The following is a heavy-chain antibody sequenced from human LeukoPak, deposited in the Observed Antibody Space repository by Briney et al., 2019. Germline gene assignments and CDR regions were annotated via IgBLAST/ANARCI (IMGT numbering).Heavy chain of an antibody. D-gene: IGHD6-25*01. CDR2: IDGSRGDS. Sequence: ASVNVSCKASGYIFTVHYVHWLRQAPGQGLEWMAIIDGSRGDSRFAQKFQGRFTTTRDTSTSTVYMELRSLRSEDTALYFCARAPGPGHSSGFFDTWGQGTLVTVSS. CDR1: GYIFTVHY. V-gene: IGHV1-46*03. CDR3: ARAPGPGHSSGFFDT. J-gene: IGHJ4*02.